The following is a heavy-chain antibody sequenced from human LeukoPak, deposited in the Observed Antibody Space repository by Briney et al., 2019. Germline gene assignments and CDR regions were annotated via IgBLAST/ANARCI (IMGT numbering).Heavy chain of an antibody. V-gene: IGHV3-53*05. J-gene: IGHJ4*02. CDR3: AKGSPQYYFDY. Sequence: PGGSLRLSCAASGFTVSSNYMSWVRQAPGKGLEWVSLLFSGGTTYYADSVKGRFTISRDNSKNTLYLQMNSLRAEDTAVYYCAKGSPQYYFDYWGQGTLVTVSS. CDR1: GFTVSSNY. CDR2: LFSGGTT. D-gene: IGHD6-19*01.